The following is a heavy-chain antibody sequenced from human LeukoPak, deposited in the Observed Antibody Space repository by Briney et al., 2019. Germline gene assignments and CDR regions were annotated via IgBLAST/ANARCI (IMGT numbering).Heavy chain of an antibody. V-gene: IGHV5-51*01. CDR3: ARLGYYGSGSPYYYYYYMDV. D-gene: IGHD3-10*01. CDR2: IFPGDSDT. J-gene: IGHJ6*03. CDR1: GYSFTSYW. Sequence: SGESLKTSCHGSGYSFTSYWIGWVRQMPGKGLEWMGIIFPGDSDTRYSPSFQGQVTISVDKSISTAYLQWSSLKASDTAMYYCARLGYYGSGSPYYYYYYMDVWGKGTTVTISS.